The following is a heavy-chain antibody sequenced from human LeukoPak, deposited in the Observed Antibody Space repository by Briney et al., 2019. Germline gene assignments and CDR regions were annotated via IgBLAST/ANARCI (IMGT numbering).Heavy chain of an antibody. CDR1: GYTFSSYG. Sequence: ASVTVSCKASGYTFSSYGISWVRQAPGQRLEWMGWISAYNGNTNSAQKFQGRVTMTTDTSTGTVYMELRSLRSDDTAIYYCARQVDTTMALPDYWGQGTLVTVSS. D-gene: IGHD5-18*01. V-gene: IGHV1-18*01. CDR2: ISAYNGNT. J-gene: IGHJ4*02. CDR3: ARQVDTTMALPDY.